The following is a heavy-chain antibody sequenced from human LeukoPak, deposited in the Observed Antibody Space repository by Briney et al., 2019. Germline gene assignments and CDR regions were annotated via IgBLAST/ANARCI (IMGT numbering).Heavy chain of an antibody. CDR1: GYTFTSYY. D-gene: IGHD1-26*01. V-gene: IGHV1-46*03. Sequence: ASVKVSCKASGYTFTSYYMHWVRQAPGQGLEWMGIINPSGGSTSYAQKFQGRVTMTRDTSTSTVYMELSSLRSEDTAVYYCDTDKFSGSYFHNWCDPWPQRTLVTVSS. CDR3: DTDKFSGSYFHNWCDP. CDR2: INPSGGST. J-gene: IGHJ5*02.